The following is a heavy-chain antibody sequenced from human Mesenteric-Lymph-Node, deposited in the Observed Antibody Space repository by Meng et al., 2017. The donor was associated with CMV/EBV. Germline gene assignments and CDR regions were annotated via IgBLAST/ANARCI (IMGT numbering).Heavy chain of an antibody. CDR2: IIPIFGVA. CDR1: GGTFSSYG. J-gene: IGHJ5*02. Sequence: SVKVSCKFSGGTFSSYGVSWVRQAPGQGLEWMGGIIPIFGVADCAQIFQGRGTITADKSTNTAYMELSSLRSEDTAVYYCARSGGGGTYVRPSWFDPWGQGTLVTVSS. V-gene: IGHV1-69*10. CDR3: ARSGGGGTYVRPSWFDP. D-gene: IGHD2-15*01.